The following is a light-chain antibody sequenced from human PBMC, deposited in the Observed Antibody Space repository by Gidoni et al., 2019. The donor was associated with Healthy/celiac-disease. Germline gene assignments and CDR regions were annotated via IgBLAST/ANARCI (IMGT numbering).Light chain of an antibody. V-gene: IGKV1-5*03. J-gene: IGKJ1*01. Sequence: DIQMTPSPSTLSASVGDRVTITCRASQSISSWLAWYQQKPGKAPKLLIYKASSLESGVPSRCSGSGSGTEFTLTISSLQPDDFATYYCQQYTSWTFGQGTKVEIK. CDR1: QSISSW. CDR3: QQYTSWT. CDR2: KAS.